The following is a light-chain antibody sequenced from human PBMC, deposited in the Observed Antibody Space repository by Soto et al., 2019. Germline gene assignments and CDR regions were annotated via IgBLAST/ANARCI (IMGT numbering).Light chain of an antibody. CDR1: QSISSW. J-gene: IGKJ2*01. Sequence: DLQMTQSPSTLSATVGDRVTITCRASQSISSWLAWYQQKPGKAPKLLIYKASSLESGVPSRFSGSGSWTEFTLTISSLQPDYLATYYCQQYNSYSPYTFGQGTKLEIK. CDR2: KAS. V-gene: IGKV1-5*03. CDR3: QQYNSYSPYT.